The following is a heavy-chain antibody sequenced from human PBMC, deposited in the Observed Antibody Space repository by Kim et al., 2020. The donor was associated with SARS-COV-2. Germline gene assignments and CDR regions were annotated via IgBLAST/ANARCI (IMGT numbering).Heavy chain of an antibody. CDR2: T. D-gene: IGHD2-15*01. V-gene: IGHV3-11*05. Sequence: TNYADSVKGQFTISRDNAKNSLYLQMNSLRAEDTAVYYCARDCSGDWFDPWGQGTLVTVSS. CDR3: ARDCSGDWFDP. J-gene: IGHJ5*02.